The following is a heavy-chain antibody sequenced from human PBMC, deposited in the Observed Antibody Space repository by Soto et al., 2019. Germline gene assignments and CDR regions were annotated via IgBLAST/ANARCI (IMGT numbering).Heavy chain of an antibody. CDR3: AQSRSRPYDWFNP. Sequence: GASVKVSCKASGYTSTSYAMHWERQAPGQRIEWMGWINADSGNTKYAQKFQGRVTMTRDTSISTAYMELSRLRSDDTAVYYCAQSRSRPYDWFNPWGQGTLVTVSS. D-gene: IGHD3-16*01. CDR1: GYTSTSYA. J-gene: IGHJ5*02. CDR2: INADSGNT. V-gene: IGHV1-3*01.